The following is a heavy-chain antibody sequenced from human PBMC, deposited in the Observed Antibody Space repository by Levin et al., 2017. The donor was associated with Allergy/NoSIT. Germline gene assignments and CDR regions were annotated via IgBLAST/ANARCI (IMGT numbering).Heavy chain of an antibody. CDR3: ASDRTAGITAYGMDA. J-gene: IGHJ6*02. V-gene: IGHV1-2*02. CDR1: GDIFIGYY. CDR2: VNCNSGDT. Sequence: ASVKVSCKASGDIFIGYYIHWVRQAPGQGLEWMGWVNCNSGDTKYAQKFQGRVTMTRDTSISTAYMEVSRLTIDDTALYYCASDRTAGITAYGMDAWGQGTTVTVSS. D-gene: IGHD1-20*01.